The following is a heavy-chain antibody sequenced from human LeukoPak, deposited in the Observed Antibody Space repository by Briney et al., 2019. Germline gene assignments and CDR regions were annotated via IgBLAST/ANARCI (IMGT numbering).Heavy chain of an antibody. V-gene: IGHV1-46*01. CDR3: ARDQIAVAGGDY. CDR1: GYTFTSYY. CDR2: INPSGGST. Sequence: ASVKVSCXASGYTFTSYYMHWVRQAPGQGLEWMAIINPSGGSTSYAQKFQGRVTMTRDTSTSTVYMELSSLRSEDTAVYYCARDQIAVAGGDYRGQGTLVTVSS. D-gene: IGHD6-19*01. J-gene: IGHJ4*02.